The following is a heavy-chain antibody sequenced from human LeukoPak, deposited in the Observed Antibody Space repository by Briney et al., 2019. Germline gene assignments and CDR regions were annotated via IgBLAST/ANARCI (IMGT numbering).Heavy chain of an antibody. CDR1: GFTFDDYG. D-gene: IGHD3-3*01. CDR2: INWNGGST. CDR3: AKANFWSGYYTEDY. J-gene: IGHJ4*02. Sequence: GGSLRLSCAASGFTFDDYGMSWVRQAPGKGLEWVSGINWNGGSTGYADSVKGRFTISRDNAKNSLYLQMNSLRAEDTAVYYCAKANFWSGYYTEDYWGQGTLVTVSS. V-gene: IGHV3-20*04.